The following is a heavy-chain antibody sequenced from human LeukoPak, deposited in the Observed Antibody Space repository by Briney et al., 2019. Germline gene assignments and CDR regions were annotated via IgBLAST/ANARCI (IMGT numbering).Heavy chain of an antibody. CDR2: ISGSGGST. J-gene: IGHJ6*02. V-gene: IGHV3-23*01. D-gene: IGHD3-9*01. CDR1: GFTRSGYA. CDR3: AKEKDYDILDGMDV. Sequence: GGSVRLSCAASGFTRSGYAISWVRQAPGQGLEWVSAISGSGGSTYYADSVKGRFTISRDNSKNTLYLQMNSLRAEDTAVYYCAKEKDYDILDGMDVWGQGTTVTVSS.